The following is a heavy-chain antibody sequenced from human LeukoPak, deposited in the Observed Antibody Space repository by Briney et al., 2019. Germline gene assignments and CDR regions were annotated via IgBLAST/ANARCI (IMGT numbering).Heavy chain of an antibody. D-gene: IGHD3-10*01. J-gene: IGHJ6*02. V-gene: IGHV4-34*01. CDR1: GGSFSGYY. Sequence: PSETLSLTCAVYGGSFSGYYWSWIRQPPGKGLEWIGEINHSGSTNYNPSLKSRVTISVDTSKNQFSLKLSSVTAADTAVYYCAGINLSYEMDVWGQGTTVTVSS. CDR3: AGINLSYEMDV. CDR2: INHSGST.